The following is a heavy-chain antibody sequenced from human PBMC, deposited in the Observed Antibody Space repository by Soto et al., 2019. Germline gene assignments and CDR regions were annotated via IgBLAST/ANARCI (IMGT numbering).Heavy chain of an antibody. V-gene: IGHV3-30*04. CDR1: GFTFNKYA. CDR3: ARDFMECSRSICLYFFDY. J-gene: IGHJ4*02. D-gene: IGHD2-2*01. Sequence: QAQLVESGGGVVPPGRSLRLSCAASGFTFNKYAMHWVRQAPGKGLEWVAVISYDGNNKYYADSVKGRFTISRDFSKNTLYLQMDSLRPEDTAVYYCARDFMECSRSICLYFFDYWGQGTMVTVSS. CDR2: ISYDGNNK.